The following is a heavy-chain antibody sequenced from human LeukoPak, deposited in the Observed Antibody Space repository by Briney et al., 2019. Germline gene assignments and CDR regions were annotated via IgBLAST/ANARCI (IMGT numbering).Heavy chain of an antibody. CDR3: ERDSYCSGGSCYSSALFFGY. CDR2: IKQDGSEK. CDR1: GFTFSSYW. D-gene: IGHD2-15*01. Sequence: AGSLRLSCAASGFTFSSYWMSWVRQAPGKGLEWVANIKQDGSEKYYVDSVEGRFTISRDNAKNSLYLQMNRLRAEDTAVYYCERDSYCSGGSCYSSALFFGYWGQRTLVTVSS. J-gene: IGHJ4*02. V-gene: IGHV3-7*01.